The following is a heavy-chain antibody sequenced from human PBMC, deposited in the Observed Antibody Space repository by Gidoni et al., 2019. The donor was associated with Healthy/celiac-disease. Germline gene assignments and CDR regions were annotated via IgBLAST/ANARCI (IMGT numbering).Heavy chain of an antibody. CDR1: GCTFSRYG. CDR3: ARDETGALDY. J-gene: IGHJ4*02. D-gene: IGHD2-8*02. CDR2: LWYDGSNK. Sequence: QVQLVASGGGVVQPGRSLRLSVAASGCTFSRYGMHWVRQAPGKGLEWGAVLWYDGSNKYYADSEKGRFTISRDNSKNTLYLQMNSLRAEDTAVYDCARDETGALDYWGQGTLVTVSS. V-gene: IGHV3-33*01.